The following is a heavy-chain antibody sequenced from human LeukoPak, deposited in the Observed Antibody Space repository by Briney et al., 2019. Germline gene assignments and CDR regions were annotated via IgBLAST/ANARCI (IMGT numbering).Heavy chain of an antibody. CDR1: GGSMSNYY. J-gene: IGHJ6*02. D-gene: IGHD6-13*01. CDR2: TYNSGRT. V-gene: IGHV4-4*09. Sequence: SETLSLTCTVSGGSMSNYYWTWIQQPPGQGLEWIGYTYNSGRTNYNPSLKSRATISADTSKNQFSLKLDSVTAADTANYYCARRRRIGAAGGDGMDVWGQGTTVTVSS. CDR3: ARRRRIGAAGGDGMDV.